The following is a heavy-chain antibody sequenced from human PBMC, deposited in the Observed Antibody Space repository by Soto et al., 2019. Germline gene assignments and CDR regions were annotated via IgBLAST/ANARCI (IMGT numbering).Heavy chain of an antibody. J-gene: IGHJ6*02. V-gene: IGHV4-39*01. Sequence: SETLSLSCTVSGGSISSSSYYWGWIRQPPGKGLEWIGSIYYSGSTYYNPSLKSRVTISVDTSKNQFSLKLSSVTAADTAVYYCANLSYYDFWSGYHLYYHYGMAVWGQGTTVTVSS. CDR1: GGSISSSSYY. CDR2: IYYSGST. CDR3: ANLSYYDFWSGYHLYYHYGMAV. D-gene: IGHD3-3*01.